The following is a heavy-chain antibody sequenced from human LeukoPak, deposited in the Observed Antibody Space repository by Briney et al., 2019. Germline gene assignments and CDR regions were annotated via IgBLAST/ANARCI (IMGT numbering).Heavy chain of an antibody. D-gene: IGHD4-17*01. CDR1: GFPFSSYS. J-gene: IGHJ3*02. V-gene: IGHV3-21*01. CDR3: AGGSDGDYVPDAFDI. CDR2: ISSSSSYI. Sequence: GGSLRLSCAASGFPFSSYSMNWVRQAPGKGLEWVSSISSSSSYIYYADSVKGRFTISRDNAKNSLYLQMNSLRAEDTAVYYCAGGSDGDYVPDAFDIWGQGTTVTVSS.